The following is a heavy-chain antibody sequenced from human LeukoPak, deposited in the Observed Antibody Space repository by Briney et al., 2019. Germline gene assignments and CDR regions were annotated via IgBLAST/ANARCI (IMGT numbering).Heavy chain of an antibody. Sequence: GGSLRLSCAASGFTFSSYSMNWVRHAPGEGLEWVSSISSSSSYIYYADSVKGRFTISRDNAKNSLYLQMTSLRAEDTAVYYCAREGRRLRFRYFDLWGRGTLVTVSS. CDR1: GFTFSSYS. V-gene: IGHV3-21*01. D-gene: IGHD5-12*01. J-gene: IGHJ2*01. CDR2: ISSSSSYI. CDR3: AREGRRLRFRYFDL.